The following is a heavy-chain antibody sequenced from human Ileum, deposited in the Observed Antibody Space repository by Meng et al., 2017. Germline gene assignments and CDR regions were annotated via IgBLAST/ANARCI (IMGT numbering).Heavy chain of an antibody. CDR2: INSKTVAGTT. V-gene: IGHV3-15*01. CDR3: TTERGEIQLWLRPTVFDP. D-gene: IGHD5-18*01. Sequence: GGSLRLSCAASGFTFINHCMSWVRQAPGKGLEWVGRINSKTVAGTTDYAAPVKGRFTISRDNSKNTLYLQMNSLKTEDTAVYYCTTERGEIQLWLRPTVFDPWGQGTLVTVSS. J-gene: IGHJ5*02. CDR1: GFTFINHC.